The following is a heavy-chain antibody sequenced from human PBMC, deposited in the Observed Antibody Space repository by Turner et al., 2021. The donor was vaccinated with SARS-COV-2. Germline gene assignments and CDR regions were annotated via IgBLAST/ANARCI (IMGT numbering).Heavy chain of an antibody. CDR3: ARLDYDFWSGYPDRGYFDL. D-gene: IGHD3-3*01. V-gene: IGHV4-39*01. CDR1: GGSISSSRYY. J-gene: IGHJ2*01. CDR2: IYYSGST. Sequence: QLQLQESGPGLGKPSETLSRTCTVSGGSISSSRYYWGWIRQPPGTGLEWIGSIYYSGSTNYNPSLKRRVTISVDTSKNQFSLKLSSVTAADTAVYYCARLDYDFWSGYPDRGYFDLWGPWHPGHCLL.